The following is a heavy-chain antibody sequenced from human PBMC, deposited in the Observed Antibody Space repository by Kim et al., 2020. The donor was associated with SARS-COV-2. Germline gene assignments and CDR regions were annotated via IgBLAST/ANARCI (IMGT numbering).Heavy chain of an antibody. CDR1: GFTVSSNY. V-gene: IGHV3-66*02. D-gene: IGHD2-15*01. CDR3: SKHGGWWRNGVMSYYYYGMDV. CDR2: IYSGGST. J-gene: IGHJ6*02. Sequence: GGSLRLSCAASGFTVSSNYMSWVRQAPGKGLEWVSVIYSGGSTYYEDSVEGRFTIARDNSKNKLYIKMNSLRAEDTAVYYCSKHGGWWRNGVMSYYYYGMDVCGQGTPVTVSS.